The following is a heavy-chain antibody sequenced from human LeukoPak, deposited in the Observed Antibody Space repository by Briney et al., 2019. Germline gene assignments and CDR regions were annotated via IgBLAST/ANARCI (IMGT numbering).Heavy chain of an antibody. J-gene: IGHJ4*02. CDR3: ARAPTVITMVRGVLLLKYYFDY. Sequence: GGSLRLSCAASGFTFSSYWMHWVRQAPGKGLVWVSRINSDGSSTSYADSVKGRFTISRDNAKDTLYLQMNSLRAEDTAVYYCARAPTVITMVRGVLLLKYYFDYWGQGTLVTVSS. V-gene: IGHV3-74*01. D-gene: IGHD3-10*01. CDR2: INSDGSST. CDR1: GFTFSSYW.